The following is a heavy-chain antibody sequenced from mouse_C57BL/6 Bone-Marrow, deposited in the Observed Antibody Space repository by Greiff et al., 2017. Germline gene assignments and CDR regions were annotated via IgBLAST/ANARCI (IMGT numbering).Heavy chain of an antibody. V-gene: IGHV1-64*01. CDR1: GYTFTSYW. CDR2: IHPNSGST. J-gene: IGHJ1*03. CDR3: ASPYYYGSSFDV. D-gene: IGHD1-1*01. Sequence: QVQLQQPGAELVKPGASVKLSCKASGYTFTSYWMHWVKQRPGQGLVWIGMIHPNSGSTNYNEEFKSKATLTVDKSSSTAYMQLSSLTSEDSAVYYCASPYYYGSSFDVWGTGTTVTVSS.